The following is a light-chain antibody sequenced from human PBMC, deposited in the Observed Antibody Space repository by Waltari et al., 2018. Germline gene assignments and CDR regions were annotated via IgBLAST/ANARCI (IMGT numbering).Light chain of an antibody. V-gene: IGLV5-37*01. CDR3: QVYDSSGNV. CDR1: SDGSVGSTN. J-gene: IGLJ6*01. CDR2: YYSDSDK. Sequence: QPVLTQPPSLSASPGASARLPCTLESDGSVGSTNINWYQPQPGSAPGLFLYYYSDSDKQRGPGVPNRVSGSKETSSNIAFLVISGLQPEDEADYYCQVYDSSGNVFGSGTKLTVL.